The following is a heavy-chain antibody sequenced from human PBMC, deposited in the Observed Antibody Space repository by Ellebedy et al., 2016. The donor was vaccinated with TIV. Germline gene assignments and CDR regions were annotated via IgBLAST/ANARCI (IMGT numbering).Heavy chain of an antibody. J-gene: IGHJ4*02. Sequence: GESLKISCAASGFTFSPYALSWVPQPPGKGLEWVSGIVGSGAQKYADTVKGRFTISRDNSKRTVDLQMNSLRAEDTAVYFCAKDGTPGGGYWVFDNWGQGTLVSVSS. CDR2: IVGSGA. V-gene: IGHV3-23*01. CDR3: AKDGTPGGGYWVFDN. CDR1: GFTFSPYA. D-gene: IGHD2-21*02.